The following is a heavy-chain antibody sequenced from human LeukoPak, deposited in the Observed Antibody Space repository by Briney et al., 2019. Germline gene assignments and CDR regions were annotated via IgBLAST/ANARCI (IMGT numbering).Heavy chain of an antibody. CDR3: ARPRWGSGNLDY. V-gene: IGHV1-2*02. J-gene: IGHJ4*02. Sequence: ASVKVSCKASGYTFTGYYMHWVRQAPGQGLGWMGWINPNSGGTNYAQKFQGRVTMTRDTSISTAYMELSRLRSDDTAVYYCARPRWGSGNLDYWGQGTLVTVSS. D-gene: IGHD3-10*01. CDR2: INPNSGGT. CDR1: GYTFTGYY.